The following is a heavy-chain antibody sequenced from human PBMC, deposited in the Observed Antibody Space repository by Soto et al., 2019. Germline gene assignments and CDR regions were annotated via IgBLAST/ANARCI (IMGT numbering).Heavy chain of an antibody. J-gene: IGHJ6*03. CDR1: GDSVSSNSAA. D-gene: IGHD3-3*01. V-gene: IGHV6-1*01. Sequence: PSQTLSLTCAISGDSVSSNSAAWNWIRQSPSRGLEWLGRTYYRSKWYNDYAVSVKSRITIDPDTSKNQFSLQLNSATPEDTAVYYCARVSDDDGYFFLSGPYYHYYMDVWGKGTTVTFSS. CDR3: ARVSDDDGYFFLSGPYYHYYMDV. CDR2: TYYRSKWYN.